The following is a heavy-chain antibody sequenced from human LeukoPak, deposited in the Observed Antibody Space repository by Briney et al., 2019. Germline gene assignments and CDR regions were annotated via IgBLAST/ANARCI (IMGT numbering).Heavy chain of an antibody. CDR1: GSTFSSYE. V-gene: IGHV3-48*03. J-gene: IGHJ5*02. CDR2: ISSSGSTI. D-gene: IGHD6-13*01. CDR3: ARDQAHSSTAFDP. Sequence: GGSLRLSCAASGSTFSSYEMNWVRQAPGKGLEWVSYISSSGSTIYYADSVKGRFTISRDNAKNSLYLQMNSLRAEDTAVYYCARDQAHSSTAFDPWGQGTLVTVSS.